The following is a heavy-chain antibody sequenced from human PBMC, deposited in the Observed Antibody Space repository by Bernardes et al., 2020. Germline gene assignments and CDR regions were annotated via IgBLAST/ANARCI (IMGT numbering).Heavy chain of an antibody. CDR2: IYYSGST. CDR3: AREPKRRPGAFDI. D-gene: IGHD1-1*01. V-gene: IGHV4-59*01. J-gene: IGHJ3*02. Sequence: ETLSLTCTVSGGSISSYYWSWIRQPPGKGLEWIGYIYYSGSTNYNPSLKSRVTISVDTSKNQFSLKLSSVTAADTAVYYCAREPKRRPGAFDIWGQGTMVTVSS. CDR1: GGSISSYY.